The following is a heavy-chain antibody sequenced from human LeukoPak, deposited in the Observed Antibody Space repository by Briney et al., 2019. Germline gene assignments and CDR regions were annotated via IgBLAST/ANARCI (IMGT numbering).Heavy chain of an antibody. CDR1: GGSISSYY. V-gene: IGHV4-59*08. D-gene: IGHD6-19*01. CDR3: AREQGGWYNY. CDR2: IYYSGST. Sequence: SETLSLTCTVSGGSISSYYWSWIRRPPGKGLEWIGYIYYSGSTNYNPSLKSRVTISVDTSKNQFSLKLSSVTAADTAVYYCAREQGGWYNYWGQGTLVTVSS. J-gene: IGHJ4*02.